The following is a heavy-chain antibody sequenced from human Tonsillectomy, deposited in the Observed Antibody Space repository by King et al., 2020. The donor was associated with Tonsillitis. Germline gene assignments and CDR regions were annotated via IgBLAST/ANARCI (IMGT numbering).Heavy chain of an antibody. D-gene: IGHD6-19*01. CDR1: GFTFSSYS. V-gene: IGHV3-48*02. CDR3: ARDRPIRGSGWYYAFDI. CDR2: ISSSSSTI. Sequence: VQLVESGGGLVQPGGSLRLSCAASGFTFSSYSMNWVRQAPGKGLEWVSYISSSSSTIYYADSVKGRFTISRDNAKNSLYLQMNSLRDEDTAVYYCARDRPIRGSGWYYAFDIWGQETMVTVSS. J-gene: IGHJ3*02.